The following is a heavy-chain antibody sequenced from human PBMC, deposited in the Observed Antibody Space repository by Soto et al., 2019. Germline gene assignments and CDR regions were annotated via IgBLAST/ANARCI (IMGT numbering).Heavy chain of an antibody. CDR3: ARRTTDGSCYSV. J-gene: IGHJ1*01. Sequence: PETLSLTCAVYGGSFSGYYWSWIRQPPGKGLEWIGYIFHNGDTYYNTSLQSRLAISIDTSRTQFSLRLSSVTAADTAVYYCARRTTDGSCYSVWGRGTLVTVSS. V-gene: IGHV4-34*12. CDR1: GGSFSGYY. D-gene: IGHD2-15*01. CDR2: IFHNGDT.